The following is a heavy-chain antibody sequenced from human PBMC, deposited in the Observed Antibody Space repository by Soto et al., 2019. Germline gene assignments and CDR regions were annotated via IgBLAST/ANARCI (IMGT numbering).Heavy chain of an antibody. J-gene: IGHJ3*02. CDR2: ISAYNGNT. D-gene: IGHD1-1*01. CDR3: ARDLGTTGTTGDFDI. CDR1: GYTFTSYG. V-gene: IGHV1-18*01. Sequence: ASVKVSCKASGYTFTSYGISWVRQAPGQGLERMGWISAYNGNTNYAQKLQGRVTMTTDTSTSTAYMELRSLRSDDTAVYYCARDLGTTGTTGDFDIWGQGTMVTV.